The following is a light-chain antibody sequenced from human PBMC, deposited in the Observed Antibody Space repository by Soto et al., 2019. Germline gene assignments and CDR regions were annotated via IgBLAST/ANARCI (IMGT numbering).Light chain of an antibody. V-gene: IGLV1-44*01. CDR2: TDN. Sequence: QAVVTQPPSASGTPGQRVTISCSGSSSNIGDNTVNWYQQLPGTAPKVLIYTDNQRPSGVPDRFSGSKSRTSASLAISGLQSEDEADYYCAAWDDSLNGWVFGGGTKVTVL. CDR3: AAWDDSLNGWV. CDR1: SSNIGDNT. J-gene: IGLJ3*02.